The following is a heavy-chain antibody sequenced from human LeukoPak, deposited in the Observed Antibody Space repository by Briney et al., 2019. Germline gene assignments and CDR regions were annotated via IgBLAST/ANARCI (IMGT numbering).Heavy chain of an antibody. CDR1: GGSFSGYY. J-gene: IGHJ4*02. V-gene: IGHV4-34*01. Sequence: SETLSLTCAVYGGSFSGYYWSWIRQPPGEGLEWIGEINHSGSTNYNPSLKSRVTISVDTSKNQFSLKLSSVTAADTAVYYCARGPLAGDSSGYYSPNLDYWGQGTLSPSPQ. CDR2: INHSGST. D-gene: IGHD3-22*01. CDR3: ARGPLAGDSSGYYSPNLDY.